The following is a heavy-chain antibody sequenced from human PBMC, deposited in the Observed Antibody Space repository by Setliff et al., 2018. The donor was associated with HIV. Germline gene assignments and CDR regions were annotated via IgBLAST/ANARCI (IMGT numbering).Heavy chain of an antibody. CDR2: INWNGRST. Sequence: WIRQPPGKGLEWVSGINWNGRSTGDADFVKGRFTISRDNAKNSLYLQMNSLGAEDTALYYCARGGEYYSDSGGIYYYMDVWGKGTTVTVSS. J-gene: IGHJ6*03. CDR3: ARGGEYYSDSGGIYYYMDV. D-gene: IGHD3-22*01. V-gene: IGHV3-20*03.